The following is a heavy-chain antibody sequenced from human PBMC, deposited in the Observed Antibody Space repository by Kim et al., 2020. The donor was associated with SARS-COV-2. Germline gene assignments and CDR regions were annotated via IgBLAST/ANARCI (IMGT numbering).Heavy chain of an antibody. V-gene: IGHV3-9*01. Sequence: GGSLRLSCAASGFTFDDYAMHWVRQAPGKGLEWVSGISWNSGSIGYADSVKGRFTISRDNAKNSLYLQMNSLRAEDTALYYCANGGWSAFAYWGQGTLVT. J-gene: IGHJ4*02. CDR2: ISWNSGSI. D-gene: IGHD6-19*01. CDR3: ANGGWSAFAY. CDR1: GFTFDDYA.